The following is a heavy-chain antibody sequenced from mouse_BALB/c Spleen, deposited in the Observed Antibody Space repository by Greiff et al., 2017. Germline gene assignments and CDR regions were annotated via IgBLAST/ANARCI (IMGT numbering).Heavy chain of an antibody. CDR2: ISSGGST. J-gene: IGHJ2*01. CDR3: ARGRTTATVFDY. V-gene: IGHV5-6-5*01. Sequence: EVKLMESGGGLVKPGGSLKLSCAASGFTFSSYAMSWVRQTPEKRLEWVASISSGGSTYYPDSVKGRFTISRDNARNILYLQMSSLRSEDTAMYYCARGRTTATVFDYWGQGTTLTVSS. CDR1: GFTFSSYA. D-gene: IGHD1-2*01.